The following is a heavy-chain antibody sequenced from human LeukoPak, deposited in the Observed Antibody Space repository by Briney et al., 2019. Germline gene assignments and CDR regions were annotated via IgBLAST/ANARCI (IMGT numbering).Heavy chain of an antibody. CDR2: FDPEEGEP. V-gene: IGHV1-24*01. J-gene: IGHJ4*02. CDR3: ATGRPASLLDY. CDR1: GNTLSELS. Sequence: GASGNVSCKVSGNTLSELSMHWVRQAPGKGLEWMGGFDPEEGEPIYAQKFQGRVTMTDDTSTDTAYMEVTNLSSDDTAVYYCATGRPASLLDYWGQGTLVTVSS.